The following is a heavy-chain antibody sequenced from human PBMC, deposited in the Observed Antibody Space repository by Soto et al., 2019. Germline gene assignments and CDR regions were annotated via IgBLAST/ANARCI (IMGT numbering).Heavy chain of an antibody. CDR3: ALSGYDYPYYHYYCMEV. CDR2: SIPIFGTA. V-gene: IGHV1-69*01. D-gene: IGHD5-12*01. CDR1: GGTFSSYA. Sequence: QVQLVQSGAEVKKPGSSVKVSCKASGGTFSSYAISWVRQAPGQGLEWMGGSIPIFGTANYAQKFQGRVTITADESTSRAYMELSSPRSEDTTVCYCALSGYDYPYYHYYCMEVWGQGTTVTVS. J-gene: IGHJ6*02.